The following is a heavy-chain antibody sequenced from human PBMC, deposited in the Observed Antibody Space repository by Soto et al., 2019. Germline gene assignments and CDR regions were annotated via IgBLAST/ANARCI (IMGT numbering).Heavy chain of an antibody. CDR3: ARAKLSIAAAGPEYFQH. D-gene: IGHD6-13*01. CDR1: GGSISSSSYY. Sequence: QLQLQESGPGLVKPSETLSLTCTVSGGSISSSSYYWGWIRQPPGKGLEWIGSIYYSGSTYYNPSLKSRVTISVDTSKNQFSLKLSSVTAADTAVYYCARAKLSIAAAGPEYFQHWGQGTLVTVSS. V-gene: IGHV4-39*01. CDR2: IYYSGST. J-gene: IGHJ1*01.